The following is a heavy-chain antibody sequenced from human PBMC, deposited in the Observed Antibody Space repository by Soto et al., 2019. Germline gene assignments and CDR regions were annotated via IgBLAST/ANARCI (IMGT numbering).Heavy chain of an antibody. CDR2: ISGSGGGT. CDR1: GFTFSNYA. V-gene: IGHV3-23*01. D-gene: IGHD6-13*01. Sequence: GGPPRLSCAAPGFTFSNYAMSWGRQAPGKGLEWVSAISGSGGGTYHADSVKGRLTISRDNSENTLTLQMSSLRAEDTAMYYCAKGSAAARPYFFDYWGQGTPVTVSS. J-gene: IGHJ4*02. CDR3: AKGSAAARPYFFDY.